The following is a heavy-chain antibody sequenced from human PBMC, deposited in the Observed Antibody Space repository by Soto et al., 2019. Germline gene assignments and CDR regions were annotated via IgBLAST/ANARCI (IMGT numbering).Heavy chain of an antibody. V-gene: IGHV3-9*01. CDR3: AKDRGSGSYAANYYYYGMDV. CDR2: INWNSGSI. D-gene: IGHD3-10*01. J-gene: IGHJ6*02. CDR1: GFTCDDYA. Sequence: PGGSLRLSCAASGFTCDDYAMHWVRQAPGKGLEWVSGINWNSGSIGYADSVKGRFTISRDNAKTSLYLQMNSLRAEDTALYYCAKDRGSGSYAANYYYYGMDVWGQGTTVTVSS.